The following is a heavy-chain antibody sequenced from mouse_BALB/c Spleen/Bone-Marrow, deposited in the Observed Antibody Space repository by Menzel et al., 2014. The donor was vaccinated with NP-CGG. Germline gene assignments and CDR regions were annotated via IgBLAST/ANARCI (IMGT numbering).Heavy chain of an antibody. CDR3: ARSGYYFYY. V-gene: IGHV1-39*01. D-gene: IGHD4-1*01. Sequence: EVKLMESGPELEKPGASAKISCKASGYSFTGYNMNWVKQSNGKSLEWIGNTDPYYGGTSYNQKFKGKATLTVDKSSSTAYMQIESLTSEDSAVYYFARSGYYFYYCGHGTTLTVSS. CDR2: TDPYYGGT. CDR1: GYSFTGYN. J-gene: IGHJ2*01.